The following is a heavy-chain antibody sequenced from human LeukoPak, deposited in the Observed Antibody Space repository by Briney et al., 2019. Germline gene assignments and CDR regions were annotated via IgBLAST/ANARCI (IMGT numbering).Heavy chain of an antibody. CDR1: GFTFSSYG. D-gene: IGHD2-15*01. CDR3: ARRAGSYSHSYDY. V-gene: IGHV3-66*04. Sequence: GGTLRLSCAASGFTFSSYGMSWVRQAPGKGLEWVSVIYSGGSTYYADSVKGRFTISRDNSKNTLYLQMNSLRAEDTAVYYCARRAGSYSHSYDYWGQGTLVTVSS. J-gene: IGHJ4*02. CDR2: IYSGGST.